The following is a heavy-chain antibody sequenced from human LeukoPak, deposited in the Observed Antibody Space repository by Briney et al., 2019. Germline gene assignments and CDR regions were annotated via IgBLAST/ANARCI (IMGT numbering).Heavy chain of an antibody. CDR1: GYTLTELS. D-gene: IGHD3-9*01. CDR3: TSLTGRNGYYYYYMDV. CDR2: FDPEEGET. J-gene: IGHJ6*03. Sequence: ASVKVSCKVSGYTLTELSMHWVRQAPGKGPEWMGGFDPEEGETIYAQKFQGRVTMTEDTSTDTAYMELSSLSSEDTAVYYCTSLTGRNGYYYYYMDVWGKGTTVTVSS. V-gene: IGHV1-24*01.